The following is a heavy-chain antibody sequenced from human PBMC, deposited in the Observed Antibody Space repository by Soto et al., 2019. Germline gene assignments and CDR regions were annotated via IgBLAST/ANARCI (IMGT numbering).Heavy chain of an antibody. CDR2: IIPIFGTA. V-gene: IGHV1-69*13. J-gene: IGHJ6*02. D-gene: IGHD2-2*01. Sequence: ASVKVSCKASGGTFSSYAISWVRQAPGQGLEWMGGIIPIFGTANYAQKFQGRVTITADESTSTAYMELSSLRSEDTAVYYCARASAVPAAIASAYYYYGMDVWGQGTTVTVSS. CDR1: GGTFSSYA. CDR3: ARASAVPAAIASAYYYYGMDV.